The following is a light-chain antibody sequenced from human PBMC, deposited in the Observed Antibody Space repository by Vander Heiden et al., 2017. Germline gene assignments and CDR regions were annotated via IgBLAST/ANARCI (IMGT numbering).Light chain of an antibody. Sequence: IQMTQSPSSLSASVGDRVTITCRASQSIGDYLNWYQHKPGKAPNLLIYYATTLQRGVPSRFSGSGYGTDFTLTISGRQPEDFGPYYCQQSYSTPPYTFGQGTKL. CDR1: QSIGDY. CDR3: QQSYSTPPYT. CDR2: YAT. J-gene: IGKJ2*01. V-gene: IGKV1-39*01.